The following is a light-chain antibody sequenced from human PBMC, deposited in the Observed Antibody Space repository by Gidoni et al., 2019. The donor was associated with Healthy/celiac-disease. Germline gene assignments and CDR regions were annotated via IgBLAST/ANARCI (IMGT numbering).Light chain of an antibody. Sequence: AIQLTQSPSSLSASVGDRVTITCRASQGISSALAWYQHKPGKAPKLLIDDASTLESGVPSRFSGSGSGADFTLTISSLQPEDFATFYCQQFSSYPLTFGGGTKVEIK. CDR2: DAS. J-gene: IGKJ4*01. CDR3: QQFSSYPLT. V-gene: IGKV1-13*02. CDR1: QGISSA.